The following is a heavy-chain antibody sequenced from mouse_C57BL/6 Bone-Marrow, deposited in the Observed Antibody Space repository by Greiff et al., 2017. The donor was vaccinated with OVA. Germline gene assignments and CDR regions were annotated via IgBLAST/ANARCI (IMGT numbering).Heavy chain of an antibody. CDR1: GFTFSDYG. J-gene: IGHJ3*01. Sequence: EVKLMESGGGLVKPGGSLKLSCAASGFTFSDYGMHWVRQAPEKGLEWVAYISSGSSTIYYADTVKGRFTISRDNAKNTLFLQMTSLRSEDTAMYYCANYYGGFAYWGQGTLVTVSA. V-gene: IGHV5-17*01. D-gene: IGHD1-1*01. CDR3: ANYYGGFAY. CDR2: ISSGSSTI.